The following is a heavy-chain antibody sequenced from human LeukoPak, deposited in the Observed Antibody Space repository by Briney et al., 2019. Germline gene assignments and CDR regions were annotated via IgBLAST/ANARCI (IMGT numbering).Heavy chain of an antibody. J-gene: IGHJ4*02. CDR3: ARAPYYHDSSGYYYGQFDY. Sequence: SETLSLTCIVSGGSISTYYWSWIRQPPGKGLEWIGYIYYTGSTNYNPSLKSRVTISVDTSKNQFSLKLNSVTAADTAVYFCARAPYYHDSSGYYYGQFDYWGQGTLVTVSS. V-gene: IGHV4-59*01. CDR1: GGSISTYY. CDR2: IYYTGST. D-gene: IGHD3-22*01.